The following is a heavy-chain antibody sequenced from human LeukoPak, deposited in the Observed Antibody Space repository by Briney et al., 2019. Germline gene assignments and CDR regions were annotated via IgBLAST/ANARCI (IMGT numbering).Heavy chain of an antibody. CDR2: ISWDGTT. Sequence: TGGSLSLSCAASGFTFEDYTMHWVRQAPGKTLEWVSLISWDGTTYYTDSMKGRFTISRDNSKNSLYLQMDTLRSEDTAYYYCVKDLSYESSGSVFDYWGQGTLVTVSS. D-gene: IGHD3-22*01. V-gene: IGHV3-43*01. CDR1: GFTFEDYT. CDR3: VKDLSYESSGSVFDY. J-gene: IGHJ4*02.